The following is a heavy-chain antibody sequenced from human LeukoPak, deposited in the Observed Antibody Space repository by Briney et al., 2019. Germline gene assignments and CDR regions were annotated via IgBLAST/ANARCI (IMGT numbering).Heavy chain of an antibody. CDR2: ISWDGGST. CDR3: AKDQTMDF. Sequence: GGFLRLSCTASGFTFDDYAMHWVRQAPGKALEWVSLISWDGGSTYYADSVKGRFTISRDNTKNSLFLEMSSLRVEDTALYYCAKDQTMDFWGQGILVTVSS. J-gene: IGHJ4*02. V-gene: IGHV3-43D*04. CDR1: GFTFDDYA.